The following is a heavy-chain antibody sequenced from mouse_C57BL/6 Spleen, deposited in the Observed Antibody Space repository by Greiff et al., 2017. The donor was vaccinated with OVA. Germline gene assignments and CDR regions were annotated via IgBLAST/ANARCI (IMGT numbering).Heavy chain of an antibody. V-gene: IGHV1-72*01. CDR3: ARGSTMVTTNYYFDF. J-gene: IGHJ2*01. Sequence: VQLQQPGAELVMPGASVKLSCKAPGYTSTSYWMHWVKQRPGRGLEWMGRIDPNSGGTKYNEKFKTKATLTVDKPSSTAYMQSSSLSSEENAVYYDARGSTMVTTNYYFDFWGQGTTLAVSS. CDR1: GYTSTSYW. D-gene: IGHD2-2*01. CDR2: IDPNSGGT.